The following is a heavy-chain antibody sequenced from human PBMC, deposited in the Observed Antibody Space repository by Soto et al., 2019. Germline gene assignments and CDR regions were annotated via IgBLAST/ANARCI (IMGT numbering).Heavy chain of an antibody. Sequence: QVQLVQSGAEVKKPGSSVKVSCKASGGTFSSYAISWVRQAPGQGLEWMGGIIPIFGTANYAQKFQGRVTITADEYTSTAYMELSSLRSEDTAVYYCARGAPADTAMPYPFDYWGQGTLVTVSS. D-gene: IGHD5-18*01. J-gene: IGHJ4*02. V-gene: IGHV1-69*01. CDR1: GGTFSSYA. CDR2: IIPIFGTA. CDR3: ARGAPADTAMPYPFDY.